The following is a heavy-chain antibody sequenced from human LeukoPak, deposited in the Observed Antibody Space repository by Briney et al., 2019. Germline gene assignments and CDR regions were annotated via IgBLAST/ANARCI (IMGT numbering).Heavy chain of an antibody. CDR3: ARGRSNYRR. J-gene: IGHJ4*02. CDR1: GESFRDYY. D-gene: IGHD4-4*01. CDR2: IHHRGDT. Sequence: SETLSLTCSVYGESFRDYYWSWIRQPPGKGLEWIGQIHHRGDTAYSPSLKSRVTISVDTSRNQFSLQLTSVTAADTAVYYCARGRSNYRRWGQGTLVTVSS. V-gene: IGHV4-34*01.